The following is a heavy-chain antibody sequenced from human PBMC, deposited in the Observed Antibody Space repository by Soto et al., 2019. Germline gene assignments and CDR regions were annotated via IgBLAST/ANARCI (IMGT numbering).Heavy chain of an antibody. CDR1: GFTFSSYA. CDR2: ITSSGGST. J-gene: IGHJ4*02. CDR3: AKDRNWNDGLYYFDY. V-gene: IGHV3-23*01. Sequence: GGSLRLSCAASGFTFSSYAMSWVRQAPGKGLEWVSAITSSGGSTYYADSVKGRFTISGDNSKNTLYLQMNSLRAEDTAVYYCAKDRNWNDGLYYFDYWGQGTLVTVSS. D-gene: IGHD1-1*01.